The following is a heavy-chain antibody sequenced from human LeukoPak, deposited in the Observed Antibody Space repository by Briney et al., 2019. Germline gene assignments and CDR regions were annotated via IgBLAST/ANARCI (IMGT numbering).Heavy chain of an antibody. D-gene: IGHD4-17*01. CDR3: ARETTVTSAGILDY. V-gene: IGHV3-53*01. CDR1: GFTVSGNY. Sequence: GGSLRLSCAASGFTVSGNYMSWVRQAPGKGLEWVSVIYSGGSTYYADSVKGRFTISRDNSKNTLYLQMNSLRAEDTAVYYCARETTVTSAGILDYWGQGTLVTVSS. J-gene: IGHJ4*02. CDR2: IYSGGST.